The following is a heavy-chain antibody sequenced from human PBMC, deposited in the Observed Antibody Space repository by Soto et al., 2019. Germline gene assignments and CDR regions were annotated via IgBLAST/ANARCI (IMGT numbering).Heavy chain of an antibody. CDR2: IYYSGST. J-gene: IGHJ6*02. V-gene: IGHV4-31*03. D-gene: IGHD3-22*01. CDR1: GGSMSSGGYY. Sequence: QVQLQESVPGLVKPSQTLSLTCTVSGGSMSSGGYYWSWICQHPGKGLEWSGYIYYSGSTYYNPSLKSRVTISVDTSKNQFSLKLSSVTAADTAVYYCARDHTYYDSNGYYYSNYYYGMDVWGQGTTVTVSS. CDR3: ARDHTYYDSNGYYYSNYYYGMDV.